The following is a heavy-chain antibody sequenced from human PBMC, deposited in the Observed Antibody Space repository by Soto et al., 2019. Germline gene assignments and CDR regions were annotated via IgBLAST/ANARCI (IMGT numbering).Heavy chain of an antibody. V-gene: IGHV4-30-2*01. CDR1: GGSISSGGYS. CDR2: IYHSGST. J-gene: IGHJ4*02. D-gene: IGHD2-2*01. CDR3: TRSSSTVTTLDY. Sequence: QLQLQESGSGLVKPSQTLSLTCAVSGGSISSGGYSWSWIRQPPGKGLEWVGYIYHSGSTYYNPSLQSRVTISIDRSKNQFSLKLSSVTAAATAVYYCTRSSSTVTTLDYWGQGTLVTVSS.